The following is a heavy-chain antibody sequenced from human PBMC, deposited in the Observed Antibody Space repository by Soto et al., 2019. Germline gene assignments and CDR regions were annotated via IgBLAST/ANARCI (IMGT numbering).Heavy chain of an antibody. V-gene: IGHV1-69*10. D-gene: IGHD2-2*02. Sequence: ASVKVSCKASGGTFSSYAISWVRQAPGQGLEWMGGIIPILGIANYAQKFQGRVTITADKSTSTAYMELSSLRSEDTAVYYCARGIVVVPAAINCYYYGMDVWGQGTTVTVSS. CDR3: ARGIVVVPAAINCYYYGMDV. CDR2: IIPILGIA. J-gene: IGHJ6*02. CDR1: GGTFSSYA.